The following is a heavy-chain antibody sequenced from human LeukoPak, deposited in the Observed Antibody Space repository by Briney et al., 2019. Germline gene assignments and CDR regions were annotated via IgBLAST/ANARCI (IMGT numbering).Heavy chain of an antibody. CDR3: VREEASAGDF. V-gene: IGHV4-39*01. CDR2: IHYTENT. CDR1: GGSITSSRHF. D-gene: IGHD6-19*01. J-gene: IGHJ4*02. Sequence: SETLSLTCTVSGGSITSSRHFSAWVRHPPGKGLEWIGSIHYTENTFYSPSLQSRVSISVDTSKNQFSLKVYSVTATDTAVYYCVREEASAGDFWGQGTLVTVSS.